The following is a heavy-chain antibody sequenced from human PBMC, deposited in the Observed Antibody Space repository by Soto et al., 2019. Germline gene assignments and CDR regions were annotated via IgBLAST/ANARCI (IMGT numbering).Heavy chain of an antibody. CDR3: ASSSGDLDVYGMDI. D-gene: IGHD3-10*01. CDR1: GFTFSRYA. V-gene: IGHV3-23*01. J-gene: IGHJ6*02. CDR2: VTGGGHTT. Sequence: VGSLRLSCAASGFTFSRYAMSWVRQAPGKGLGWVSTVTGGGHTTYNADSVNGRFTISRDNSKNTLYLQMNNLRAEDTAIYYCASSSGDLDVYGMDIWGPGTTVTVSS.